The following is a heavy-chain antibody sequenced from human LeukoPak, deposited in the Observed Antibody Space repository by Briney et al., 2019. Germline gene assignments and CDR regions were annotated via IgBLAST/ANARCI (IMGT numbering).Heavy chain of an antibody. Sequence: QAGGSLRLSCAASGFTFSSYAMSWVRQAPGKGLEWVSAISGSGGSTYYADSVKGRFTISRDNSKNTLYLQMNSLRAEDTAVYYCAKPRRSGSYWYFDYWGQGTLVTVSS. J-gene: IGHJ4*02. CDR2: ISGSGGST. V-gene: IGHV3-23*01. D-gene: IGHD1-26*01. CDR3: AKPRRSGSYWYFDY. CDR1: GFTFSSYA.